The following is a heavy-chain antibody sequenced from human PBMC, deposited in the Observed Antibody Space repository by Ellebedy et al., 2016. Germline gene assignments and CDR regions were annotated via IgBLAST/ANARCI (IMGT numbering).Heavy chain of an antibody. Sequence: GGSLRLSXAASGFTFSNYWMHWVRQAPGKGLVWVSRINSDGSNTTYADSVKGRFTISRDNAKNTLYLQMNSLRAEDTAVYYCARTYGSNWFDPWGQGTLVTVSS. V-gene: IGHV3-74*01. CDR3: ARTYGSNWFDP. D-gene: IGHD3-10*01. CDR2: INSDGSNT. CDR1: GFTFSNYW. J-gene: IGHJ5*02.